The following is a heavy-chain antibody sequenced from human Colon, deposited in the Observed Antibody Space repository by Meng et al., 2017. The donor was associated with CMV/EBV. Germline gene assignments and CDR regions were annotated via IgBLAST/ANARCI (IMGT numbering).Heavy chain of an antibody. J-gene: IGHJ6*02. Sequence: GESLKISCAASGFTFSSYWMSWVRQAPGKGLEWVANIKQDGSETNYADSVKGRFTISRDTSNNTLHLQMNSLSVEDTAVYYCARGGGAVGYYFYGMDVWGQGTTVTVSS. CDR2: IKQDGSET. D-gene: IGHD6-19*01. V-gene: IGHV3-7*01. CDR1: GFTFSSYW. CDR3: ARGGGAVGYYFYGMDV.